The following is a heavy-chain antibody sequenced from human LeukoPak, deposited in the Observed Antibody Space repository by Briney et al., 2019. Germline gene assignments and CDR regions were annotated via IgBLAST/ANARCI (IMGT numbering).Heavy chain of an antibody. Sequence: ASVKVSCKASGFTLTGHYMHWVRQAPGQGLEWMGWINPNSSDTNYAQKFQGRVTLTRDTSISTAYMELSRLRSDDTAVCYCATGYSSSWYVYFQHWGQGTLVTVSS. CDR1: GFTLTGHY. CDR2: INPNSSDT. V-gene: IGHV1-2*02. CDR3: ATGYSSSWYVYFQH. D-gene: IGHD6-13*01. J-gene: IGHJ1*01.